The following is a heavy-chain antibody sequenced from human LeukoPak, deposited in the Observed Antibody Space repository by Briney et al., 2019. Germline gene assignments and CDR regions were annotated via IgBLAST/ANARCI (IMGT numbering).Heavy chain of an antibody. CDR3: ARARGNTYGYFEY. D-gene: IGHD5-18*01. V-gene: IGHV3-74*01. J-gene: IGHJ4*02. CDR1: GLTLSSYW. Sequence: GGSLRLSCAASGLTLSSYWMHWVRRAPGKGLVWVSRINGDASSTSYADSVKGRFTISRDNAKSTLYLQMNSLRVEDTAVYYCARARGNTYGYFEYWGQGTLVTVSS. CDR2: INGDASST.